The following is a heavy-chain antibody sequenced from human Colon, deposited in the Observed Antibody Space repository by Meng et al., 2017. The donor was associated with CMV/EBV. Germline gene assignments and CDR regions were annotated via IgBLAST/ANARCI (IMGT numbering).Heavy chain of an antibody. CDR1: GFTFSMFSTYE. V-gene: IGHV3-23*01. J-gene: IGHJ4*02. CDR2: ISGSGGDT. D-gene: IGHD4-23*01. CDR3: AKAPYDYDDNSYYFDY. Sequence: GGSLRLSCSASGFTFSMFSTYEMNWVRQAPGKGLEWVSTISGSGGDTYYAGSVKGRFTISRDNSKNTVYFQMNSLRADDTAVYYCAKAPYDYDDNSYYFDYWGQGTLVTVSS.